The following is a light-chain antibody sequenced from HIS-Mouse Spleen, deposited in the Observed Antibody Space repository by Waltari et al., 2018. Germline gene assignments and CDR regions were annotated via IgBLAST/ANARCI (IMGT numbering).Light chain of an antibody. CDR3: SSYTSSSTWV. V-gene: IGLV2-14*03. J-gene: IGLJ3*02. CDR1: SSDVCGYNY. Sequence: QSALTQPASVSGSPGQSITISCTGTSSDVCGYNYVSWYQQHPGQAPKLMIYDVSNRPSGVSNRFSGSKSGNTASLTISGLQAEDEADYYCSSYTSSSTWVFGGGTKLTVL. CDR2: DVS.